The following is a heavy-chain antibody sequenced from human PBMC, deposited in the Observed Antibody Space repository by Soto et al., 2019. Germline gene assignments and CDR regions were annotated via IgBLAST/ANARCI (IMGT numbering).Heavy chain of an antibody. CDR2: IDPSDSQT. CDR3: ARLGGYVSVGYYYLWDS. J-gene: IGHJ4*02. D-gene: IGHD3-22*01. V-gene: IGHV5-10-1*01. CDR1: GYSFAGYW. Sequence: GESLKISCKGSGYSFAGYWITWVRQKPGKGLEWMGRIDPSDSQTYYSPSFRGHVTISVTKSNTTVFLQWSSLRASDTAMYYCARLGGYVSVGYYYLWDSWGQGTLVTVSS.